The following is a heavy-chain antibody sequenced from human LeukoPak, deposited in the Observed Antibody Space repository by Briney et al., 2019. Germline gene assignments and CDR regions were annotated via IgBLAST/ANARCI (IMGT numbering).Heavy chain of an antibody. V-gene: IGHV4-39*01. J-gene: IGHJ5*02. CDR2: IYYSGST. CDR3: ARTPKVVGWFDP. Sequence: SETLSLTCTVSGGSISSSTDYWGWIRQAPGKGLEWIGSIYYSGSTYYNPSLKSRVTMSVDTPKNQFSLKMSSVTDTDTAVYYCARTPKVVGWFDPWGRGTLVTVSS. CDR1: GGSISSSTDY.